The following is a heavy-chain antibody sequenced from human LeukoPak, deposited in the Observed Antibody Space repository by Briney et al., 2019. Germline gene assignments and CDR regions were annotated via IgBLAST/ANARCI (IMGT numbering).Heavy chain of an antibody. D-gene: IGHD2-2*01. J-gene: IGHJ5*02. CDR2: ISSSSFTI. Sequence: PGGSLRLSCAASGFTFSTYSMNWVRQAPGKGLEWVSYISSSSFTIHYADSVKGRFTISRDNSKNTLYLQMNSLRAEDTAVYYCAKSFASDRAYQLPQYWFDPWGQGTLVTVSS. CDR1: GFTFSTYS. CDR3: AKSFASDRAYQLPQYWFDP. V-gene: IGHV3-48*01.